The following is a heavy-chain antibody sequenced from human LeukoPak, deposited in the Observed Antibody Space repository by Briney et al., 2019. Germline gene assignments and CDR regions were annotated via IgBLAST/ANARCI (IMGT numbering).Heavy chain of an antibody. CDR1: GFTFRNYA. CDR3: ARDPGEWLRFEPRRYYFDY. J-gene: IGHJ4*02. Sequence: GGSLRLSCAASGFTFRNYAMSWVRQAPGKGLEWVAVISYDGSNKYYADSVKGRFTISRDNSKNTLYLQMNSLRAEDTAVYYCARDPGEWLRFEPRRYYFDYWGQGTLVIVSS. CDR2: ISYDGSNK. V-gene: IGHV3-30*04. D-gene: IGHD5-12*01.